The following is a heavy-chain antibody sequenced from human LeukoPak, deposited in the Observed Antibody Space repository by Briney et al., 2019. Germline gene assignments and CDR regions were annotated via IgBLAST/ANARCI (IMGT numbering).Heavy chain of an antibody. CDR2: IYYSGST. CDR1: GGSISSSSDY. J-gene: IGHJ5*02. D-gene: IGHD6-19*01. CDR3: ARGSVTQWLVPWFDP. Sequence: SETLSLTCTVSGGSISSSSDYWGWIRQPPGKGLEWIGSIYYSGSTYYNPSLKSRVTISVDTSKNQFSLKLSSVTAADTAVYYCARGSVTQWLVPWFDPWGQGTLVTVSS. V-gene: IGHV4-39*07.